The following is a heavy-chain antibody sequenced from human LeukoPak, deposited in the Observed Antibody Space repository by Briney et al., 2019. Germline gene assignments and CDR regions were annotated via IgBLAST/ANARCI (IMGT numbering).Heavy chain of an antibody. J-gene: IGHJ6*02. CDR2: IYSGGST. CDR1: GFTVSSKY. Sequence: PGGSLRLSCAASGFTVSSKYMSGVRQALGKGLEWVSVIYSGGSTYYAESVKGRFTISRDKSKNTLYLQSNSLRAEDTAVYYCARERVSGLWFGELPGPDHYYGMDVWGQGTTVTVSS. D-gene: IGHD3-10*01. V-gene: IGHV3-66*01. CDR3: ARERVSGLWFGELPGPDHYYGMDV.